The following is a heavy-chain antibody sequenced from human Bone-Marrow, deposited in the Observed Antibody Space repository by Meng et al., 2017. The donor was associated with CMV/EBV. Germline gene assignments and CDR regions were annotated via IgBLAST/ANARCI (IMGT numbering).Heavy chain of an antibody. Sequence: ASVKVSCKASGYTFTSYGINWVRQAPGQGLEWMGWISTYNGNTNYAQNLQGRVTMTTDTTTRIAYMELRSLRSGDTAVYYCARDPQFWSGSYSDYWGQGTLVTVSS. V-gene: IGHV1-18*01. CDR1: GYTFTSYG. J-gene: IGHJ4*02. CDR2: ISTYNGNT. CDR3: ARDPQFWSGSYSDY. D-gene: IGHD3-3*01.